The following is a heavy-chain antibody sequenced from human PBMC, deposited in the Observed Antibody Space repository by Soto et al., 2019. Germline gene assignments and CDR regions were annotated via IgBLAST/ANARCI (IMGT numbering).Heavy chain of an antibody. J-gene: IGHJ4*02. Sequence: SETLSLTCAFSSFSISSSYWLSWVRQPPGKGLEWIGEIYHSGSTHYNPSLKSRVTISVDKSKNQFSLKLSSVTAADTAVYYCVKNGDPYYFDYWGQGTLVTVSS. CDR2: IYHSGST. CDR1: SFSISSSYW. CDR3: VKNGDPYYFDY. D-gene: IGHD4-17*01. V-gene: IGHV4-4*02.